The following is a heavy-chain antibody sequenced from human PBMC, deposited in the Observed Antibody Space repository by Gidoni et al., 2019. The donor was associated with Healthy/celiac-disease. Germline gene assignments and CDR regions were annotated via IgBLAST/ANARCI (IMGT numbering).Heavy chain of an antibody. V-gene: IGHV3-21*01. CDR3: ARDWRDGDLDY. CDR2: ISSSSSYI. Sequence: EGQLVESGGGLVKPGGSLRLSCAASGFTFSSYSMNCVRQAPGKGLEWVSSISSSSSYIYYADSVQGRFTISRDNAKNSLYLQMNSLRAEDTAVYYCARDWRDGDLDYWGQGTLVTVSS. J-gene: IGHJ4*02. CDR1: GFTFSSYS. D-gene: IGHD7-27*01.